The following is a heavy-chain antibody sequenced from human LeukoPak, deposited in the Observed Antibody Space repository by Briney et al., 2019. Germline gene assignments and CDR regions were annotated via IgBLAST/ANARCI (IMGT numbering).Heavy chain of an antibody. CDR1: GFTFSGHW. V-gene: IGHV3-7*01. CDR3: TRDRSRAEDD. Sequence: PGGSLRLSCAASGFTFSGHWMSWVRPAPGKGLEWVANINQGGSDKYYVDSVKGRFTISRDNANNLLYLQMNSLRGEDTAVYYCTRDRSRAEDDWGQGTLVTVSS. CDR2: INQGGSDK. D-gene: IGHD1-14*01. J-gene: IGHJ4*02.